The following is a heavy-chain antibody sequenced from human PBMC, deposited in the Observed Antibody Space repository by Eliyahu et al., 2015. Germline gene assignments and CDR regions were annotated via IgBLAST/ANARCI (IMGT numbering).Heavy chain of an antibody. CDR1: GGXXXXYY. CDR2: IYYSGST. J-gene: IGHJ6*03. CDR3: ARLGRDYEHYYYYMDV. V-gene: IGHV4-59*01. Sequence: QVQLQESGPGLVKPSETLSLTCTVPGGXXXXYYWXWIRQPPGKGLEWIGYIYYSGSTNYNPSLKSRVTISVDTSKNQFSLKLSSVTAADTAVYYCARLGRDYEHYYYYMDVWGKGTTVTVSS. D-gene: IGHD4-17*01.